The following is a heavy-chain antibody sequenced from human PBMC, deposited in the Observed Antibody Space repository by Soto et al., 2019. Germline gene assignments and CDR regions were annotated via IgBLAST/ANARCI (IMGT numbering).Heavy chain of an antibody. J-gene: IGHJ6*02. CDR2: ISDDGSNK. D-gene: IGHD3-3*01. Sequence: PGGSLILSCVASGFTFSNYGMHWVRQAPGKGLEWVAFISDDGSNKYYADSMRGRFTMSRDNSKRTLYLQMSSLRVEDTAVYYCTKRRNVLRFLEWSSGMEVWGQWTSVTVSS. CDR3: TKRRNVLRFLEWSSGMEV. CDR1: GFTFSNYG. V-gene: IGHV3-30*18.